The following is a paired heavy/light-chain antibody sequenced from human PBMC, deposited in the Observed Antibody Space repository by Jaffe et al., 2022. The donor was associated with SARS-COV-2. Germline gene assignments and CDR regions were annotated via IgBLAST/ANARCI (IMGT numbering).Light chain of an antibody. J-gene: IGKJ1*01. V-gene: IGKV1D-8*01. CDR1: QDISNY. Sequence: VVWVTQSPPLLSASTGDRVTVSCRMSQDISNYLAWYKQKPGKAPELLIYAASTLQSGVPSRFSGSGSGRDFTLTISYLQSEDFATYYCQQYYGFPWTFGQGTTVEIK. CDR3: QQYYGFPWT. CDR2: AAS.
Heavy chain of an antibody. CDR2: IYWDDDK. CDR3: AHRPPGYSSSWLPLDY. V-gene: IGHV2-5*02. J-gene: IGHJ4*02. Sequence: QITLKESGPTLVKPTQTLTLTCTFSGFSLDTGGVGVGWIRQPPGKALEWLALIYWDDDKRYSPSLKTRLTITKDTSKNQVVLTMTNMDPVDTATYFCAHRPPGYSSSWLPLDYWGQGILVTVSS. D-gene: IGHD6-13*01. CDR1: GFSLDTGGVG.